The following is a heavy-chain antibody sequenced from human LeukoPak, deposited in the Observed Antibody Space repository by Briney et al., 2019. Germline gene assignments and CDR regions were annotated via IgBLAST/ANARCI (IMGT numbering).Heavy chain of an antibody. Sequence: SETLSLTCAVYGGSFSGYYWSWIRQPPGKGLEWIGEINHSGSTNYNPSLKSRVTISVDTSKNQFSLKLSSVTAADTAVYYCARGSHGFRPSYWYFDLWGRGTLVTVSS. J-gene: IGHJ2*01. V-gene: IGHV4-34*01. D-gene: IGHD3-10*01. CDR2: INHSGST. CDR1: GGSFSGYY. CDR3: ARGSHGFRPSYWYFDL.